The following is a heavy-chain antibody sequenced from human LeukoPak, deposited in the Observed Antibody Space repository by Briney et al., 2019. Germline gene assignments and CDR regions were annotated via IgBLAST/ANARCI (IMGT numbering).Heavy chain of an antibody. CDR2: IYSGGST. CDR1: GFTVSSNY. CDR3: ARDRGSGWYIFDY. J-gene: IGHJ4*02. Sequence: GGSLRLSCAASGFTVSSNYMSWVRQAPGKGLEWVSVIYSGGSTYYADSVKGRFTISRDNPKNTLYLQMNSLRAEDTAVYYCARDRGSGWYIFDYWGQGTLVTVSS. V-gene: IGHV3-66*01. D-gene: IGHD6-19*01.